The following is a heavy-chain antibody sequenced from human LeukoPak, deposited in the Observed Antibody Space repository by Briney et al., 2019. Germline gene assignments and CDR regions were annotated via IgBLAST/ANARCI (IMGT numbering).Heavy chain of an antibody. CDR3: ARDNSVGDNAWWFDP. Sequence: ASVKVSCKASGYTFTSYGISWVRQAPGQGLEWMGWISAYNGNTNYAQKLQGRVTMTTDTSTSTAYMELRSLRPEDTAVYYCARDNSVGDNAWWFDPWGQGTLVTVSS. V-gene: IGHV1-18*01. D-gene: IGHD1-26*01. CDR1: GYTFTSYG. CDR2: ISAYNGNT. J-gene: IGHJ5*02.